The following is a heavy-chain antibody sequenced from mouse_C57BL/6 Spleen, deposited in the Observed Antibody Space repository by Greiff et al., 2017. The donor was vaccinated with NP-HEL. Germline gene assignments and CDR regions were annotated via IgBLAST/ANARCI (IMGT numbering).Heavy chain of an antibody. Sequence: EVKVVESGGGLVKPGGSLKLSCAASGFTFSDYGMHWVRQAPEKGLEWVAYISSGSSTIYYADTVKGRFTISRDNAKNTLFLQMTSLRSEDTAMYYCARWGGNYGYFDVWGTGTTVTVSS. CDR1: GFTFSDYG. V-gene: IGHV5-17*01. CDR2: ISSGSSTI. CDR3: ARWGGNYGYFDV. J-gene: IGHJ1*03. D-gene: IGHD1-1*02.